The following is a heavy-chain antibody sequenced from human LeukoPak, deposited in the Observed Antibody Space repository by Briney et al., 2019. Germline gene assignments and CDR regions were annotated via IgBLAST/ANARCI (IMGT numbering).Heavy chain of an antibody. CDR1: GFTFSAYW. CDR3: ARTFDRETAIPDYFYYYMDV. J-gene: IGHJ6*03. Sequence: GGSLRLSCAASGFTFSAYWMTWVRQAPGKGLEWVATLAHDGGQKYYVDSLKGRFTISRDNAKNSLYLQMNSLRAEDTAVYYCARTFDRETAIPDYFYYYMDVWGNGTTVIVSS. V-gene: IGHV3-7*01. D-gene: IGHD5-18*01. CDR2: LAHDGGQK.